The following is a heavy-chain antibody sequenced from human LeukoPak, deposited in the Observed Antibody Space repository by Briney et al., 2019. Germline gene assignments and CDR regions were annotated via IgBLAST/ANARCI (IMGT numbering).Heavy chain of an antibody. J-gene: IGHJ4*02. CDR3: AKDLLQGGFGESIPTYFDY. D-gene: IGHD3-10*01. CDR1: GFSFSSYA. Sequence: GGSLRLSCAASGFSFSSYAMNWVRQAPGKGLEWVSAISGRGGSTYYADSVKGRLTISRDNSKNTLDLQMNSLRAEDTAVYYCAKDLLQGGFGESIPTYFDYWGQGTLVTVSS. CDR2: ISGRGGST. V-gene: IGHV3-23*01.